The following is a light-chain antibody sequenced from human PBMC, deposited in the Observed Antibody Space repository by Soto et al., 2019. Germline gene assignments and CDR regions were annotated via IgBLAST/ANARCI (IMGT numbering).Light chain of an antibody. J-gene: IGLJ3*02. V-gene: IGLV2-14*01. CDR2: EVS. CDR1: SSDVGSYNY. Sequence: QSVLTQPASVSGSPGQSITVSCTAASSDVGSYNYVSWYQQHPGKAPKLMIYEVSYRPSGISTRFSGSKSGNTASLTISGLQAEDEADYYRSSFTSTNTRVFGGGTKLTVL. CDR3: SSFTSTNTRV.